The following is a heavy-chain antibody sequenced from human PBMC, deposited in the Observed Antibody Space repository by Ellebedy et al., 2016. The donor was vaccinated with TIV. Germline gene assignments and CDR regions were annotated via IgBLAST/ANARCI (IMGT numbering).Heavy chain of an antibody. CDR1: GGTFSSYA. Sequence: SVKVSXKASGGTFSSYAISWVRQAPGQGLEWMGGIIPIFGTANYAQKFQGRVTITADESTSTAYMELSSLRSEDTAVYYCARGRRSGRYDFDYWGQGTLVTVSS. CDR2: IIPIFGTA. J-gene: IGHJ4*02. V-gene: IGHV1-69*13. CDR3: ARGRRSGRYDFDY. D-gene: IGHD3-16*01.